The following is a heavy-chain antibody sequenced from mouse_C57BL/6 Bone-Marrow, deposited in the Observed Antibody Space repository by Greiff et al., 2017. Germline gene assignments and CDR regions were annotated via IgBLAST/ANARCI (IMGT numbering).Heavy chain of an antibody. V-gene: IGHV1-42*01. CDR2: INPSTGGT. CDR3: ARDGLLWYFDV. CDR1: GYSFTGYY. D-gene: IGHD1-1*01. Sequence: EVKLMESGPELVKPGASVKISCKASGYSFTGYYMNWVKQSPEKSLEWIGEINPSTGGTTYNQKFKAKATLTVDKSSSTAYMQLKSLTSEDSAVYYCARDGLLWYFDVWGTGTTVTVSS. J-gene: IGHJ1*03.